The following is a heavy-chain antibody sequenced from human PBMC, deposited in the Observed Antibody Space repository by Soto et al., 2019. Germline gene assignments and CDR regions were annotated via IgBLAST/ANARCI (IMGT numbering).Heavy chain of an antibody. CDR1: GGSISSYY. CDR3: ARDLVRDGYYDY. J-gene: IGHJ4*02. D-gene: IGHD2-8*01. V-gene: IGHV4-59*01. Sequence: SETLSLTCTVSGGSISSYYWSWIRQPPGKGLEWIGYIYYSGSTNYNPSLKSRVTISVDTSKNQFSLKLSSVTAADTAVYYCARDLVRDGYYDYWGQGTLVTVSS. CDR2: IYYSGST.